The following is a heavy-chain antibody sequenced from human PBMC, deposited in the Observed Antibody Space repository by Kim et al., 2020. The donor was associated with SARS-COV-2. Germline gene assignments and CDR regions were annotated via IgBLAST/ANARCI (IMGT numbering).Heavy chain of an antibody. J-gene: IGHJ4*02. D-gene: IGHD3-10*01. CDR3: ARGGYYGSGSLDY. CDR1: GGSISSGGYS. V-gene: IGHV4-30-2*01. Sequence: SETLSLTCAVSGGSISSGGYSWSWIRQPPGKGLEWIGYIYHSGSTYYNPSLKSRVTISVDRSKNQFSLKLSSVTAADTAVYYCARGGYYGSGSLDYWGQGTLVTVSS. CDR2: IYHSGST.